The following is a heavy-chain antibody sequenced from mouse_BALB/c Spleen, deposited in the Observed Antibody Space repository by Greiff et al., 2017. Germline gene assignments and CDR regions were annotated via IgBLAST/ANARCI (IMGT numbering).Heavy chain of an antibody. CDR1: GYAFTNYL. J-gene: IGHJ3*01. V-gene: IGHV1-54*03. CDR2: INPGSGGT. Sequence: VQLQQSGAELVRPGTSVKVSCKASGYAFTNYLIEWVKQRPGQGLEWIGVINPGSGGTNYNEKFKGKATLTADKSSSTAYMQLSSLTSDDSAVYFCAMITAWLAVWGEGTLVTVSA. D-gene: IGHD2-4*01. CDR3: AMITAWLAV.